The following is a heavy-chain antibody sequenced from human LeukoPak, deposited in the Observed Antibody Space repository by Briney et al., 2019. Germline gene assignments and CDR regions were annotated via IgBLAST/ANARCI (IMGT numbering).Heavy chain of an antibody. CDR3: ARDSGGRLDY. CDR2: IIPILGIA. J-gene: IGHJ4*02. CDR1: GGTFSSYA. Sequence: SVKVSCKASGGTFSSYAISWVRQAPGQGLEWMGRIIPILGIANYAQKFQGRVTITADKSTSTAYMELSSLRSEDTAVYYCARDSGGRLDYWGQGTLVTVPS. D-gene: IGHD1-26*01. V-gene: IGHV1-69*04.